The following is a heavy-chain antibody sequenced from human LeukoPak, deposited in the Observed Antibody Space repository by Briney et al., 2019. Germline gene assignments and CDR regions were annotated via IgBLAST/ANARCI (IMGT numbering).Heavy chain of an antibody. CDR3: ARGWRYSDYDYLLYYFDY. Sequence: SETLSLTCAVYGGSFSGYYWSWIRQPPGKGLEWIGEINHSGSTNYNPSLKSRVTISVDTSKNQFSLKLSSVTAADTAVYYCARGWRYSDYDYLLYYFDYWGQGTLVTVSS. J-gene: IGHJ4*02. CDR2: INHSGST. CDR1: GGSFSGYY. V-gene: IGHV4-34*01. D-gene: IGHD5-12*01.